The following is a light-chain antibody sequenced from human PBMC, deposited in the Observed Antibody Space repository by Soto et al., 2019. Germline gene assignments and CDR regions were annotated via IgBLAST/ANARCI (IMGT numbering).Light chain of an antibody. J-gene: IGLJ3*02. CDR2: DTS. Sequence: QAVVTQEPSLTVSPGGTVTLTCGSSTGAVTSGHYPYWFQQKPGQAPRTLNYDTSNKHSWTPARFSGSLLGGKAALTLSGAQPEDEAEYYCLLSYSGASWVFGGGTKLTVL. V-gene: IGLV7-46*01. CDR1: TGAVTSGHY. CDR3: LLSYSGASWV.